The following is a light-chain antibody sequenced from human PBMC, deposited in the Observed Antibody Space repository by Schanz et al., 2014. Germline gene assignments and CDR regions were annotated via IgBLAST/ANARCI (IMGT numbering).Light chain of an antibody. V-gene: IGLV2-14*03. CDR3: SSYAGTNNFGV. Sequence: QSALTQPASVSGSPGQSITISCTGTSSDVGGYNYVSWYQQYPGKAPKLMIYDVSNRPSGVSNRFSGSKSGNTASLTVSGLQAEDEADYYCSSYAGTNNFGVFGGGTKVTVL. CDR1: SSDVGGYNY. CDR2: DVS. J-gene: IGLJ3*02.